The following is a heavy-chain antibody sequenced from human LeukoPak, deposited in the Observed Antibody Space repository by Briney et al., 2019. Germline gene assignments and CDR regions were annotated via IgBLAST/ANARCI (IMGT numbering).Heavy chain of an antibody. V-gene: IGHV3-30*04. CDR1: GFSISGQA. CDR2: ISYDGGNK. J-gene: IGHJ4*02. CDR3: AAMDTSQMTKLQGIDY. Sequence: GRSLRLSCAASGFSISGQAMHWVRQAPGKGLEWVAVISYDGGNKHYSDSVKGRFTVSRDNSKNTLYLQMQSLRPEDTAVYYCAAMDTSQMTKLQGIDYWGQGTLVTVSS. D-gene: IGHD5-18*01.